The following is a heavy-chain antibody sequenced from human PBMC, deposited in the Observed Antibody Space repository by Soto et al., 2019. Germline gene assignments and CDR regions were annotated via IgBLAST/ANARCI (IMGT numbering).Heavy chain of an antibody. CDR2: ISGSGTST. CDR1: GFTFSNYA. D-gene: IGHD6-19*01. J-gene: IGHJ4*02. CDR3: AKGYTSDWRRDPFDY. V-gene: IGHV3-23*01. Sequence: GGSLRLSCAASGFTFSNYAMNWVRQAPGKGLEWVSVISGSGTSTYSADSVKGRFTISRDNSKNMLYLQMNSLRVEDTAVYYCAKGYTSDWRRDPFDYWGQGTLVTVSS.